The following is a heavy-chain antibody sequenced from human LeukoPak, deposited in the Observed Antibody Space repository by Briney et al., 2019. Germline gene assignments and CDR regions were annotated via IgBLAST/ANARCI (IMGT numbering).Heavy chain of an antibody. V-gene: IGHV4-59*01. CDR2: IYYSGGT. D-gene: IGHD3-22*01. CDR1: GGSISSYY. Sequence: SETLSLTCTVSGGSISSYYWSWIWQPPGKGLEWIGYIYYSGGTNYNPSLKSRVTISVDTSKNQSSLKLSSVTAADTAVYYCARVSDSSGYYSYYFDYWGQGTLVTVSS. CDR3: ARVSDSSGYYSYYFDY. J-gene: IGHJ4*02.